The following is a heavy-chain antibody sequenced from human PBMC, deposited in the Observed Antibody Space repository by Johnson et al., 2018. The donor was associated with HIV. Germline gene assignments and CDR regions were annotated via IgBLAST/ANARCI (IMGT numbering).Heavy chain of an antibody. CDR2: ISYDGSNK. J-gene: IGHJ3*02. CDR3: AKVGDIVATVVTSPDAFDI. V-gene: IGHV3-30*14. Sequence: VQLMESGGGVVQPGRSLRLSCAASGFALSHYAMHWVRQAPGKGLEWLAIISYDGSNKYYADSVQGRFTVSRDSSKNTLYLQMNSLRAEDTALYYCAKVGDIVATVVTSPDAFDIWGQGTMVTVSS. D-gene: IGHD5-12*01. CDR1: GFALSHYA.